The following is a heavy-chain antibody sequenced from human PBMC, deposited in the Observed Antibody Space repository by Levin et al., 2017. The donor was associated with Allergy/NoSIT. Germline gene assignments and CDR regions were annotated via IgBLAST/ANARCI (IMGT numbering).Heavy chain of an antibody. CDR3: ARDFWSGYSEFDP. CDR1: GGSISSSSYY. CDR2: IYYSGIT. Sequence: NSSETLSLTCTVSGGSISSSSYYWGWIRQPPGKGLEWIGSIYYSGITYYNPSLKSRVTISVDTSKNQFSLELNSVTAADTALYYCARDFWSGYSEFDPWGQGTLVTVSS. D-gene: IGHD3-3*01. V-gene: IGHV4-39*07. J-gene: IGHJ5*02.